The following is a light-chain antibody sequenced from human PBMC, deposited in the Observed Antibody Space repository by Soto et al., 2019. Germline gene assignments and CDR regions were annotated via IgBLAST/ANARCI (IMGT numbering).Light chain of an antibody. CDR2: EGS. CDR1: SSDVGSYNL. V-gene: IGLV2-23*01. Sequence: QSALTQPASVSGSPGQSITISCTGTSSDVGSYNLVSWYQQHPGKDPKLMIYEGSKRPSGVSNRFSGSKSGNTASLTISGLQDEDESDYYCCSYAGSSPVFGGGTKLTVL. CDR3: CSYAGSSPV. J-gene: IGLJ2*01.